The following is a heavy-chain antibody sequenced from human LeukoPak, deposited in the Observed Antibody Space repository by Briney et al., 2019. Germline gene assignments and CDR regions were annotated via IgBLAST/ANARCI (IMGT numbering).Heavy chain of an antibody. CDR1: GGSISSGGYS. CDR3: ARAPPMVRGVIDAQFDP. CDR2: IYHSGST. V-gene: IGHV4-30-2*01. J-gene: IGHJ5*02. D-gene: IGHD3-10*01. Sequence: PSETLSLTCAVSGGSISSGGYSWCWIRQRPGKVLEWIGFIYHSGSTYYNPSLKSRVTISVDRSKNQFSLKLSSVTAEDTAVYYCARAPPMVRGVIDAQFDPWGQGTLVTVSS.